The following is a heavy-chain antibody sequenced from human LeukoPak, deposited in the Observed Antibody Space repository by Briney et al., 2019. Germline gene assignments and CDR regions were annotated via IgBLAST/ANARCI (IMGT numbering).Heavy chain of an antibody. Sequence: GGSLRLSCVASGFTFAGYPMTWVRQAPGKGLEWVSGISSSGDRTYYADSVKGRFTISRDNSQNTLYLQMNSLRAEDTAVYYCAKDRGIRYFDWSLDYWGQGTLVTVSS. CDR1: GFTFAGYP. D-gene: IGHD3-9*01. CDR3: AKDRGIRYFDWSLDY. J-gene: IGHJ4*02. V-gene: IGHV3-23*01. CDR2: ISSSGDRT.